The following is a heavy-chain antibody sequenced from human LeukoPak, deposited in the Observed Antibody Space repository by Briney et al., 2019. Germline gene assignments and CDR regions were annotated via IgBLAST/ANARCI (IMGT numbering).Heavy chain of an antibody. Sequence: ASVKVSCEASGYTFTSYDINWVRQATGQGLEWMGWISAYNGNTNYAQKLQGRVTMTTDTSTSTAYMELRSLRSDDTAVYYCARDHYGSGSYYISGVDYWGQGTLVTVSS. D-gene: IGHD3-10*01. CDR3: ARDHYGSGSYYISGVDY. CDR2: ISAYNGNT. V-gene: IGHV1-18*01. CDR1: GYTFTSYD. J-gene: IGHJ4*02.